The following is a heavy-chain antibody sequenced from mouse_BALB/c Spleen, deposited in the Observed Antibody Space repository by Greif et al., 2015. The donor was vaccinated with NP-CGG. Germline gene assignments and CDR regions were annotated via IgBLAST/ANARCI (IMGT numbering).Heavy chain of an antibody. CDR1: GFTFSSYG. J-gene: IGHJ2*01. CDR3: ARQKVVDY. CDR2: ISSGGSYT. V-gene: IGHV5-6*01. Sequence: EVKLVESGGDLVKPGGSLKLSCAASGFTFSSYGMSWVRQTPDKRLEWVATISSGGSYTYYPDSVKGRFTISRDNAKNTLYLQMSSLKSEDTAMYYCARQKVVDYWGQGTTLTVSS. D-gene: IGHD1-1*02.